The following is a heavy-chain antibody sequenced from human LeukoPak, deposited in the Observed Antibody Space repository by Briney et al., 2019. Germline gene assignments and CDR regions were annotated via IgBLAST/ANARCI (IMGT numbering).Heavy chain of an antibody. D-gene: IGHD1-14*01. V-gene: IGHV1-2*02. Sequence: ASVKVSCKASGYTFTGYYMHRVRQAPGQGLEWMGWINPNSGGTNYAQKFQGRVTMTRDTSISTAYMELSRLRSDDTAVYYCAREGTAGDTEILDYWGQGTLVTVSS. CDR2: INPNSGGT. CDR3: AREGTAGDTEILDY. J-gene: IGHJ4*02. CDR1: GYTFTGYY.